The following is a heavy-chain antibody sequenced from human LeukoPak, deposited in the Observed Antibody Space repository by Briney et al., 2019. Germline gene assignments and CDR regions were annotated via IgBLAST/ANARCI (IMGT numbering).Heavy chain of an antibody. J-gene: IGHJ4*02. V-gene: IGHV1-69*13. CDR1: VGTFSSYA. CDR2: IIPIFGTA. CDR3: ARSTGLAAPNY. Sequence: SVKVSGKASVGTFSSYAISWVRQAPGQGLEWMGGIIPIFGTANYAQKFQGRVTITADESTSTAYMELSSLRSEDTAVYYCARSTGLAAPNYWGQGTLVTVSS. D-gene: IGHD6-25*01.